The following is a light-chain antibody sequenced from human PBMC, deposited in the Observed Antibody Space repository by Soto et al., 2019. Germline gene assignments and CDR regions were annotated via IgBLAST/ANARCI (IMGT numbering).Light chain of an antibody. CDR3: QQYGSSPLLT. V-gene: IGKV3-20*01. Sequence: EIVLTQSPGTLSVSPGETATLSCRASQSVSTNYLAWYQQKPGQAPRLLIYGASTKATGIPDRFSGSGSGTDFTITISRLEPEDIAVYYCQQYGSSPLLTFGGGTKVEIK. CDR2: GAS. J-gene: IGKJ4*01. CDR1: QSVSTNY.